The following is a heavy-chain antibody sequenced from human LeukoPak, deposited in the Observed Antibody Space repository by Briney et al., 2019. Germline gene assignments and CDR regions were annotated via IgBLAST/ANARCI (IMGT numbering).Heavy chain of an antibody. CDR3: AREDCSSTSCYDN. V-gene: IGHV4-34*01. D-gene: IGHD2-2*01. CDR2: INHSGST. Sequence: PSETLSLTCAVYGGSFSGYYWSWIRQPPGKGLEWIGEINHSGSTNYNPSLKSRVTISVDTSKNQFSLKLSSVTAADTAVYYCAREDCSSTSCYDNWGQGTLVTVSS. CDR1: GGSFSGYY. J-gene: IGHJ4*02.